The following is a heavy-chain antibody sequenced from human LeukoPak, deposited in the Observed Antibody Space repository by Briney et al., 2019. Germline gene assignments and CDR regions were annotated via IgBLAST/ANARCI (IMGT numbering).Heavy chain of an antibody. CDR1: GGSISSSSYY. CDR3: AREETDYDSSGYYYVGRKFDY. D-gene: IGHD3-22*01. CDR2: IYYSGST. Sequence: SETLSLTCTVSGGSISSSSYYWGWIRQPPGKGLEWIGSIYYSGSTYYNPSLKSRVTISVDTSKNQFSLKLSSVTAADTAVYYCAREETDYDSSGYYYVGRKFDYWGQGTLVTVSS. J-gene: IGHJ4*02. V-gene: IGHV4-39*07.